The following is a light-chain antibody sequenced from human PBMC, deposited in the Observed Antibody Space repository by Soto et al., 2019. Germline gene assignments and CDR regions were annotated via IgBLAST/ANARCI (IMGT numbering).Light chain of an antibody. V-gene: IGKV1-5*03. CDR2: KAS. CDR1: QRISSW. Sequence: DIQMTQSPSTLSASIGDRVTVTCRASQRISSWLAWYQQKPGKAPKLLIYKASSLESGVPSRFSGSGSGTEFTLTISSLQPDDFATYFCQQYNDYSPTFGQGTKLEIK. J-gene: IGKJ2*01. CDR3: QQYNDYSPT.